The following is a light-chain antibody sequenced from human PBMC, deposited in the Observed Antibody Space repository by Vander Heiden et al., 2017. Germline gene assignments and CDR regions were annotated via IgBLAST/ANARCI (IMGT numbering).Light chain of an antibody. CDR1: TSNIGTNHD. Sequence: QSVLTQPPSVSGAPGQTVTISCTGSTSNIGTNHDVHWYQQLPGTAPNLLIFSNNNRPSGVPDRFSGSKSGTSASLAITGLQAGEEADYYCQSYDRSLSALYVFGTGTKVTVL. CDR2: SNN. J-gene: IGLJ1*01. CDR3: QSYDRSLSALYV. V-gene: IGLV1-40*01.